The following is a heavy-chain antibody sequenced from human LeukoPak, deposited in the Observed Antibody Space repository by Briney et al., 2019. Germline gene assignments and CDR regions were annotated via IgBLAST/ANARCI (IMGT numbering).Heavy chain of an antibody. CDR2: ISSSSSYI. CDR3: ARDQVPAAGVQGNWFDP. Sequence: PGGSLRLSCAASGFTFSSYSMNWVRQAPGKGLEWVSSISSSSSYIYYADSVKGRFTISRDNAKNSLYLQMNSLRAEDTAVYYCARDQVPAAGVQGNWFDPWGQGTLVTVSS. CDR1: GFTFSSYS. D-gene: IGHD2-2*01. V-gene: IGHV3-21*01. J-gene: IGHJ5*02.